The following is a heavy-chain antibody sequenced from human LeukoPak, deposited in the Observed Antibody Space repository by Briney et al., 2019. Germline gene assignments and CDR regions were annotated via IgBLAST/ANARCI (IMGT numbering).Heavy chain of an antibody. CDR2: IYTSGST. Sequence: SETLSLTCTVSGGSISSSSYYWSWIRQPAGKGLEWIGRIYTSGSTNYNPSLKSRVTMSVDTSKNQFSLKLSSVTAADTAVYYCARGFARDYYDSSGQDYYFDYWGQGTLVTVSS. D-gene: IGHD3-22*01. V-gene: IGHV4-61*02. CDR3: ARGFARDYYDSSGQDYYFDY. J-gene: IGHJ4*02. CDR1: GGSISSSSYY.